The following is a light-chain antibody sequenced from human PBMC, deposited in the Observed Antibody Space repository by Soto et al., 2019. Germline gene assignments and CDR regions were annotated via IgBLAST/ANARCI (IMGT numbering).Light chain of an antibody. CDR1: QGITNY. V-gene: IGKV1-27*01. Sequence: DIQMTHSPSSLSSSLGDRVTIACRASQGITNYLAWYQQKPGKVPKLLIYAASTLQSGVPSRFSGSGSGTDFTLTISSLQPEDVATYYCQKYNSAPLTFGGGTKVDIK. J-gene: IGKJ4*01. CDR2: AAS. CDR3: QKYNSAPLT.